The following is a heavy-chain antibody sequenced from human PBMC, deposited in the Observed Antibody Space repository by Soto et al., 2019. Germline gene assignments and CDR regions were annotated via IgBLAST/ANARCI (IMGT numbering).Heavy chain of an antibody. V-gene: IGHV4-4*03. CDR3: AGRHIDAPEWFDP. J-gene: IGHJ5*02. Sequence: PHPLSLACVLYGRSLSNKNWWTYVRQPPGKGLECIAELYHNGPTNYKPSLRGRVTLSVDKSSNQGSLGLNDVTAADTAVYYCAGRHIDAPEWFDPWGPGTLVTVSS. CDR2: LYHNGPT. CDR1: GRSLSNKNW. D-gene: IGHD5-12*01.